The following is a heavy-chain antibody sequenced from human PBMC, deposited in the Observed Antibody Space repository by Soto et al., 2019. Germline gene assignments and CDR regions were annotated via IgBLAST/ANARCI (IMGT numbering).Heavy chain of an antibody. CDR1: GFTFSDYY. CDR3: ARPRPHYYGSGYYFDY. D-gene: IGHD3-10*01. Sequence: GGSLRLSCAASGFTFSDYYMSWIRQAPGKGLEWVSYISSSSSYTNYADSVKGRFTISRDNAKNSLYLQMNSLRAEDTAVYYRARPRPHYYGSGYYFDYWGQGTLVTVSS. J-gene: IGHJ4*02. V-gene: IGHV3-11*06. CDR2: ISSSSSYT.